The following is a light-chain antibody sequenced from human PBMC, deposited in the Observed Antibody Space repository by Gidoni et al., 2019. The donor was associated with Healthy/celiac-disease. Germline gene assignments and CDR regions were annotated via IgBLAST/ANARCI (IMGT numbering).Light chain of an antibody. V-gene: IGKV3-11*01. CDR2: DAS. Sequence: IVLTHSPATLSLSPGERATLSCRASQSVSSYLAWYQQKPGQAPRLLIDDASNRATGIPARFSGSGSGTDFTLTISSLEPEDFAVYYCQQRSNWPCTFGQGTRLEIK. CDR3: QQRSNWPCT. CDR1: QSVSSY. J-gene: IGKJ5*01.